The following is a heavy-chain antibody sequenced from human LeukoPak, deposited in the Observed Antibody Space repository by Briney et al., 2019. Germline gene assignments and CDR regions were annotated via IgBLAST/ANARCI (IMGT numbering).Heavy chain of an antibody. D-gene: IGHD4-17*01. Sequence: SETLSLTCTVSGGSISSSSYYWGWIRQPPGKGLEWIGSIYYSGSTYYNPSLKSRVTISVDTSKNQFSLKLSSVTAADTAVYYCASGPDDYGDYYYYMDVWGKGTTVTISS. V-gene: IGHV4-39*07. CDR3: ASGPDDYGDYYYYMDV. J-gene: IGHJ6*03. CDR2: IYYSGST. CDR1: GGSISSSSYY.